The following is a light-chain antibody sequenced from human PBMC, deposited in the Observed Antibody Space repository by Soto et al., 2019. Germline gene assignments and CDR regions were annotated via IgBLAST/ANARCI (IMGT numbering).Light chain of an antibody. V-gene: IGKV1-8*01. CDR3: QQYYSYPYT. Sequence: AIRMTQSPSSLSASTGDRVTITCRASQGISSYLAWYQQKPWKAPKLLIYAASILHCGVPSCFSVSGSGTDFTLTISCLQSEDFATYYCQQYYSYPYTFGQGTKLEIK. CDR2: AAS. CDR1: QGISSY. J-gene: IGKJ2*01.